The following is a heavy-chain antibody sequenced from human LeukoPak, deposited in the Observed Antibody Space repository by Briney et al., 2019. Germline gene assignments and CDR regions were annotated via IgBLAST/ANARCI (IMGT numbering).Heavy chain of an antibody. Sequence: SETLSLTCTVSGGSISTYYWSWIRQPPGKGLEWIGYIYYNGRTNYNPSLKSRVTISVDTSKNQFSLKLSSVTAADTAVYYCARAPGYDILTGFRSRYYFDYWGQGTLVTVSS. D-gene: IGHD3-9*01. J-gene: IGHJ4*02. CDR2: IYYNGRT. V-gene: IGHV4-59*01. CDR3: ARAPGYDILTGFRSRYYFDY. CDR1: GGSISTYY.